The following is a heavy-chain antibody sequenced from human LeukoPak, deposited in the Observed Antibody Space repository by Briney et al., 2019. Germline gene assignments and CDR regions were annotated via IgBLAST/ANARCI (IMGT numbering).Heavy chain of an antibody. CDR2: IYYSGST. V-gene: IGHV4-59*01. CDR1: GGSISSYY. J-gene: IGHJ3*02. CDR3: ARDKTDYDSSGYAFDI. D-gene: IGHD3-22*01. Sequence: PETPSLTCTVSGGSISSYYWSWIRQPPGKGLEWIGYIYYSGSTNYNPSLKSRVTISVDTSKNQFSLKLSSVTAADTAVYYCARDKTDYDSSGYAFDIWGQGTMVTVSS.